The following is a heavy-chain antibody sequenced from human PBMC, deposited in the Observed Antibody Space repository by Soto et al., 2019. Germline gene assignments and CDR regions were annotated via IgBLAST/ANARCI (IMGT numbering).Heavy chain of an antibody. CDR3: AWGTAAGSISF. V-gene: IGHV1-18*04. CDR2: SSTANGDT. D-gene: IGHD6-13*01. Sequence: ASVKVSCKASGYSLPTYGVSWVRQAPGQGLEWMGWSSTANGDTNYLHKLRGRVTMTTDTSTRTAYMELRNLRSDDTAVYFCAWGTAAGSISFWGPGTLVTGSS. J-gene: IGHJ4*02. CDR1: GYSLPTYG.